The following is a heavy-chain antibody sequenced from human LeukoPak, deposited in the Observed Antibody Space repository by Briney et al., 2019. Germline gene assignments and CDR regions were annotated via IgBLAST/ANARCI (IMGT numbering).Heavy chain of an antibody. CDR1: GFTFSSYG. V-gene: IGHV3-30*18. D-gene: IGHD1-1*01. CDR2: TSYDGSNK. CDR3: AKLLGIPALESDAFGI. J-gene: IGHJ3*02. Sequence: GGSLRLSCAASGFTFSSYGMHWVRQAPGKGLEWVAVTSYDGSNKYYADSVKGRFTISRDNSKNTLYLQMNSLRAEDTAVYYCAKLLGIPALESDAFGIWGQGTMVTVSS.